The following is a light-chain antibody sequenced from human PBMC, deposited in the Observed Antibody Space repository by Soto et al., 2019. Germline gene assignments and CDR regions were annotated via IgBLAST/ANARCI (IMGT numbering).Light chain of an antibody. CDR1: SSDVGGYNY. Sequence: QSALTQPRSVSGSLGQSLTISCTGTSSDVGGYNYVSWYQQYPGKVPKLMIYDVTKRPSGVPDRFSGSKSGNTASLTISGLQAEDEADYYCCSHAGSYTYVFVTGTKVTVL. CDR2: DVT. CDR3: CSHAGSYTYV. V-gene: IGLV2-11*01. J-gene: IGLJ1*01.